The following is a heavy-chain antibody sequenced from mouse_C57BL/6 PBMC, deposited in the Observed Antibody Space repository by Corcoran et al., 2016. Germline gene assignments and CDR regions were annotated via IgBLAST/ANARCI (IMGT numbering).Heavy chain of an antibody. CDR2: INPNNGGT. Sequence: EVQLQQSGPELVKPGASVKISCKASGYTFTDYYMNWVKQSHGKSLEWIGDINPNNGGTSYNQKFKGKATLTVDKSSSTAYMELRSLTSEDSAVYYCARSALGRAFAYWGQGTLVTVSA. D-gene: IGHD4-1*01. J-gene: IGHJ3*01. CDR1: GYTFTDYY. CDR3: ARSALGRAFAY. V-gene: IGHV1-26*01.